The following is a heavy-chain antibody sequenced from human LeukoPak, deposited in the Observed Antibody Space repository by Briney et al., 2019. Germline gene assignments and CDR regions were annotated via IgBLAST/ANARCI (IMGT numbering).Heavy chain of an antibody. CDR3: ARGGGLCSGGSCLYFDY. V-gene: IGHV3-48*03. CDR1: GFTFSSYE. CDR2: ISSSGSTI. J-gene: IGHJ4*02. D-gene: IGHD2-15*01. Sequence: PGGSLRLSCAASGFTFSSYEMNWVRQAPGKGLEWVSYISSSGSTIYYADSVKGRFTISRDNAKNSLYLQMNSLRAEDTAVYCCARGGGLCSGGSCLYFDYWGQGTLVTVSS.